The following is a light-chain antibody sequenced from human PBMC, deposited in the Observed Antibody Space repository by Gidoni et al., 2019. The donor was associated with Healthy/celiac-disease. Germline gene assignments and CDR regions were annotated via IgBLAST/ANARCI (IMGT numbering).Light chain of an antibody. V-gene: IGKV3-20*01. CDR1: QRVSSSY. CDR2: DAS. CDR3: QQCGSSPWT. Sequence: QRVSSSYLAWYQQKPGQAPRLLIYDASSRATGIPDRFSGIGSGTDFTLTISRLEPEDFAVYYCQQCGSSPWTFGQGTKVEIK. J-gene: IGKJ1*01.